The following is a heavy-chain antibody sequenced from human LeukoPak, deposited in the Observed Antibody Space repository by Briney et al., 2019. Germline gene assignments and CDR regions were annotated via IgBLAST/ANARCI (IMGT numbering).Heavy chain of an antibody. CDR1: GDSLSGNRAT. J-gene: IGHJ6*02. V-gene: IGHV6-1*01. CDR3: ARTVGATYYYGVDV. D-gene: IGHD1-26*01. Sequence: SQTLSLTCALSGDSLSGNRATWNWLRQSPSSGLEWLGRTYYRSKWYNDYAVSVKSRITINPDTSKNQFSLQLNSVTPEDTAVYYCARTVGATYYYGVDVWGQGTTVTVSS. CDR2: TYYRSKWYN.